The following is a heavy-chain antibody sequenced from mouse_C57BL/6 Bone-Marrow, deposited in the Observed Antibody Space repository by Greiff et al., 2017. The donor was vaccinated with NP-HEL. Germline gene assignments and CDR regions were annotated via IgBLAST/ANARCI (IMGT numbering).Heavy chain of an antibody. CDR1: GYTFTSYW. V-gene: IGHV1-55*01. CDR3: ATHDDDGGWFAY. Sequence: QVQLQQPGAELVKPGASVKMSCKASGYTFTSYWITWVKQRPGQGLEWIGDIYPGSGSTNYNEKFKSKATLTVDTSSRTAYMQLSSLTSEDSAVYYGATHDDDGGWFAYWGQGTLVTVSA. CDR2: IYPGSGST. D-gene: IGHD2-4*01. J-gene: IGHJ3*01.